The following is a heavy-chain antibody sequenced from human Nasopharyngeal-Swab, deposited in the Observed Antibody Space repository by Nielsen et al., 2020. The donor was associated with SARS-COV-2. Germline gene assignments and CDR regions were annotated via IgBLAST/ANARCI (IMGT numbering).Heavy chain of an antibody. J-gene: IGHJ4*02. CDR1: GYTFTGYY. Sequence: ASVKVSCKASGYTFTGYYMHWVRQAPGQGLEWMGRINPNSGGTNYAQKFQGRVTITADESTSTAYMELSSLRSEDTAVYYCARLAVLDQLRATLFDYWGQGTLVTVSS. V-gene: IGHV1-2*06. D-gene: IGHD2-2*01. CDR3: ARLAVLDQLRATLFDY. CDR2: INPNSGGT.